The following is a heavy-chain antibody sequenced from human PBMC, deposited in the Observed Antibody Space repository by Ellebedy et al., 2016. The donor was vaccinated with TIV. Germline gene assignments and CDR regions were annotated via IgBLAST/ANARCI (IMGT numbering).Heavy chain of an antibody. CDR3: ARDRIGGNWYTTFDG. J-gene: IGHJ4*02. CDR2: VSDNYDTT. V-gene: IGHV3-48*01. Sequence: GGSLRLXXAGSGFSFSRYGMNWVRQAPGQGLEWLSYVSDNYDTTHYANSVRDRFTISRDKAKGSVYLQINNLGTEGTALYFCARDRIGGNWYTTFDGWGQGTLVSVSS. CDR1: GFSFSRYG. D-gene: IGHD6-13*01.